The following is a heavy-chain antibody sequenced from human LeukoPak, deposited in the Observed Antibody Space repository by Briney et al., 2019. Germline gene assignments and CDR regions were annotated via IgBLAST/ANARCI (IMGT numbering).Heavy chain of an antibody. J-gene: IGHJ3*02. V-gene: IGHV1-8*03. CDR2: MDPNSGNT. CDR1: GYTFTSYD. Sequence: GASVKVSCKASGYTFTSYDINWVRQATGQGLEWMGWMDPNSGNTGYAQKFQGRVTITRNTSISTAYMELSSLRSEDTAVYYCASPAAEYYYDSSDAFDIWGQGTMVTVSS. CDR3: ASPAAEYYYDSSDAFDI. D-gene: IGHD3-22*01.